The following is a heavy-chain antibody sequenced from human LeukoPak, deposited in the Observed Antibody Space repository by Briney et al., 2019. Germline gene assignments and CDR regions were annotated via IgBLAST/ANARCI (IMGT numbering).Heavy chain of an antibody. CDR3: ARILYSSFYYFDY. J-gene: IGHJ4*02. CDR2: ISSSSSYI. D-gene: IGHD6-19*01. Sequence: GGPLRLPCRPSGFPFRSYSVNWVPRAPGKGLEGFSSISSSSSYIDYADSVKGRFTICRDNAKNSLYLQMNSLRAEDTAVYYCARILYSSFYYFDYWGQGTLVTVSS. V-gene: IGHV3-21*01. CDR1: GFPFRSYS.